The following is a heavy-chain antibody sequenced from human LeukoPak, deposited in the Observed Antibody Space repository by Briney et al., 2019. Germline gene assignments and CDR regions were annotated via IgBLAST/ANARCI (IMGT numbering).Heavy chain of an antibody. CDR2: IKQDGGEK. CDR3: AGRGDGNLYYFDH. Sequence: GSLRLSCAGSGFHLSSHWVSLVRQGSGKGVEWVANIKQDGGEKYYVDSVKGRFTISRDNAKNSLYLQMNSLRPEDTAVYYCAGRGDGNLYYFDHWGQGTLVTASS. CDR1: GFHLSSHW. D-gene: IGHD5-24*01. J-gene: IGHJ4*02. V-gene: IGHV3-7*04.